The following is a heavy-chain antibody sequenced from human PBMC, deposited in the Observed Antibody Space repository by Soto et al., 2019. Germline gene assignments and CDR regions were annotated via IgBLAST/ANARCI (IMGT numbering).Heavy chain of an antibody. V-gene: IGHV1-69*08. CDR1: GGTFSSYT. J-gene: IGHJ4*02. D-gene: IGHD3-10*01. Sequence: QVQLVQSGAEVKKPGSSVKVSCKASGGTFSSYTISWVRQAPGQGLEWMGRIIPILGIANYAQKFQGRVTITADKSTSTAYMELSSLRSEDTAVYYCARDGYYYGPGSQPPFDYWGQGTLVTVSS. CDR3: ARDGYYYGPGSQPPFDY. CDR2: IIPILGIA.